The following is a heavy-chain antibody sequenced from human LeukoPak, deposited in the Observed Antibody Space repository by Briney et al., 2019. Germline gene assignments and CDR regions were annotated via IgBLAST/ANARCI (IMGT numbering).Heavy chain of an antibody. CDR2: IYTSGST. CDR3: ARERAGDAFDI. V-gene: IGHV4-61*02. Sequence: SETLSLTCTVSGGSISSGSYYWSWIRQPAGKGLEWIGRIYTSGSTNYNPSLKSRVTISVDTSKNQFSLKLSSVTAADTAVYYCARERAGDAFDIWGQGTMVTVSS. CDR1: GGSISSGSYY. J-gene: IGHJ3*02.